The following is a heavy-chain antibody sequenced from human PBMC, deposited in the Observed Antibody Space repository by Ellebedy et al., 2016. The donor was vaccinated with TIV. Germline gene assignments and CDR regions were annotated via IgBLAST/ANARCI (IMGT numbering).Heavy chain of an antibody. V-gene: IGHV1-18*01. CDR3: ARDLGSGYERFDY. Sequence: AASVKVSCKASGYSFPSYGISWVRQAPGQGLEWMGWINAYIGDTNYEEKFQGRVSMTTDTSTSTAFMELRNLRSDDTAVYYFARDLGSGYERFDYWGQGTLVTVSS. J-gene: IGHJ4*02. CDR1: GYSFPSYG. D-gene: IGHD5-12*01. CDR2: INAYIGDT.